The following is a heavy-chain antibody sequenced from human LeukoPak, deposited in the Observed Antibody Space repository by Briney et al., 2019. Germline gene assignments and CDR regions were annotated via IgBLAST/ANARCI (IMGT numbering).Heavy chain of an antibody. CDR1: GYTFTSYA. CDR2: INPNSGGT. Sequence: ASVKVSCKASGYTFTSYAMNWVRQAPGQGLEWMGWINPNSGGTNYAQKFQGRVTMTRETSISTAYMELSRLRSDDTAVYYCARDNHLASVGYWGQGTLVTVSS. J-gene: IGHJ4*02. CDR3: ARDNHLASVGY. D-gene: IGHD1-14*01. V-gene: IGHV1-2*02.